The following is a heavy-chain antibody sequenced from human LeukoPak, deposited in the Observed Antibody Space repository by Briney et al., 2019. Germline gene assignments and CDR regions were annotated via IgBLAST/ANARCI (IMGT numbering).Heavy chain of an antibody. CDR2: IKQDGSEK. J-gene: IGHJ4*02. V-gene: IGHV3-7*01. CDR3: ARDLAVDSRGYFDY. CDR1: GFTFSSYW. Sequence: PGGSLRLSCAASGFTFSSYWMSWVRQAPGKGLEWVANIKQDGSEKYYVDSVKGRFTISRDNAKNSLYLQMNSLRAEDTAVYYCARDLAVDSRGYFDYWGQGTLVTVSS. D-gene: IGHD6-19*01.